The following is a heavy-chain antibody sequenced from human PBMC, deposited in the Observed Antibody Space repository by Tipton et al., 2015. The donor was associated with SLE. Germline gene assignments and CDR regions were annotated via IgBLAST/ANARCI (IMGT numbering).Heavy chain of an antibody. D-gene: IGHD5-12*01. CDR1: AGSITSSSYY. J-gene: IGHJ4*02. CDR3: ARRTSGYAPDY. Sequence: TLSLTCTVSAGSITSSSYYWAWFRQPPGKGLEWIGSIDYSGRTYYTPSLKSQVTISVDTSKNQFSLKLSSVTAADTAFYYCARRTSGYAPDYWGQGTLVTVSS. V-gene: IGHV4-39*07. CDR2: IDYSGRT.